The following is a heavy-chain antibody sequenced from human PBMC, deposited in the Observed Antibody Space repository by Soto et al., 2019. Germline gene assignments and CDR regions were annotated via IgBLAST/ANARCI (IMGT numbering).Heavy chain of an antibody. CDR3: ARADYGSGSKANWFDP. CDR2: IYYSGNT. CDR1: GGSINTYY. Sequence: PSETLSLTCTVSGGSINTYYWSWIRQPPGKGLEWIGYIYYSGNTYYNPSLKSRVAISVDTSKNQFSLKLSSVTAADTAVYYCARADYGSGSKANWFDPWGQGTLVTVSS. V-gene: IGHV4-59*12. J-gene: IGHJ5*02. D-gene: IGHD3-10*01.